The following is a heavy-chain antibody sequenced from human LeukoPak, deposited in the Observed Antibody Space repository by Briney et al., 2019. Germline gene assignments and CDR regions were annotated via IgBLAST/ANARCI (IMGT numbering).Heavy chain of an antibody. J-gene: IGHJ4*02. CDR3: TTDPPSGY. D-gene: IGHD3-10*01. Sequence: ETLSLTCTASGGSISSYYWSWVRQAPGKGLEWVGRIKGKNYGETTDYIAPVKGRFTISRDDSKNTLYLQMDSLRIEDTAVYYCTTDPPSGYWGQGTLVTVSS. V-gene: IGHV3-15*01. CDR2: IKGKNYGETT. CDR1: GGSISSYY.